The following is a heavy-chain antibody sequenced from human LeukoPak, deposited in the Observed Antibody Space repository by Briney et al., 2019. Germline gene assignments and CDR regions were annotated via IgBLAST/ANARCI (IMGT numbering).Heavy chain of an antibody. D-gene: IGHD4-23*01. J-gene: IGHJ4*02. CDR2: IYTSGST. V-gene: IGHV4-4*07. Sequence: SETLSLTCTVSGGSISSYYWSWSRKPAGQGQEWIGRIYTSGSTNYNPSLKSRVTMSVDTSKNQFSLKLSSVTAADTAVYYCARSGGGNSWVFDYWGQGTMVTVSS. CDR3: ARSGGGNSWVFDY. CDR1: GGSISSYY.